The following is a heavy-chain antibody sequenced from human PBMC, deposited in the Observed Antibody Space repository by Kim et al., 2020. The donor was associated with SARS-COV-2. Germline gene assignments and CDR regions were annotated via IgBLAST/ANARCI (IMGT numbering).Heavy chain of an antibody. V-gene: IGHV4-59*08. CDR1: GGSISSYY. CDR3: ASQFSGWYIFDY. Sequence: SETLSLTCTVSGGSISSYYWSWVRQPPGKGLEWIGYIYDTGDTNYNPSLKSRVTISVDTSKNQFSLNLSSVTAADTAVYYCASQFSGWYIFDYWGQGTLVTVSS. CDR2: IYDTGDT. J-gene: IGHJ4*02. D-gene: IGHD6-19*01.